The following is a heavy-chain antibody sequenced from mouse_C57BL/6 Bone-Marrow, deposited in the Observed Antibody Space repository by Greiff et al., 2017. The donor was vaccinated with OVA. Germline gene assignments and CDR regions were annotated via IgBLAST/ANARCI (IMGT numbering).Heavy chain of an antibody. J-gene: IGHJ3*01. D-gene: IGHD2-4*01. CDR1: GYTFTSYW. CDR2: IDPNSGGT. CDR3: ASQAFYYDYDPFAY. V-gene: IGHV1-72*01. Sequence: QVQLQQPGAELVKPGASVKLSCKASGYTFTSYWMHWVKQRPGRGLEWIGRIDPNSGGTKYNEKFKSKATLTVDKPSSTAYMQVSSLTSGDSAVYYGASQAFYYDYDPFAYWGQGTLVTVSA.